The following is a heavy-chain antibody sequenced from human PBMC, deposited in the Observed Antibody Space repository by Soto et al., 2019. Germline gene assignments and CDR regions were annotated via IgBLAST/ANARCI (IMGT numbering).Heavy chain of an antibody. CDR2: ISDSGVT. CDR3: ARGAGDFSGTDTFDI. D-gene: IGHD1-1*01. V-gene: IGHV4-59*01. J-gene: IGHJ3*02. CDR1: VGSIIRSF. Sequence: QVQLQESGPRLVKSSETLSLVCSVSVGSIIRSFWGWIRQPPGKGLEYIGYISDSGVTDYDPSLKSRVTISADTSKNQFSLKLTSVTAADTAVYYCARGAGDFSGTDTFDIWGPGTMVTVSS.